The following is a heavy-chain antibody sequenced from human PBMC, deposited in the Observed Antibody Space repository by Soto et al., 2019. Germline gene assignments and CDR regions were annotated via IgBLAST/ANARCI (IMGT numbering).Heavy chain of an antibody. Sequence: EVQLVESGGGLVQPGGSLRLSCAASGFTFSSYEMNWVRQAPGKGLEWVSYISSSGSTIYYADSVKGRFTISRDNAKNSLYLQLNSLRAEDTAVYYCARGVVVITTDTYNWFEPWGQGTLVTVSS. J-gene: IGHJ5*02. V-gene: IGHV3-48*03. CDR3: ARGVVVITTDTYNWFEP. D-gene: IGHD3-22*01. CDR1: GFTFSSYE. CDR2: ISSSGSTI.